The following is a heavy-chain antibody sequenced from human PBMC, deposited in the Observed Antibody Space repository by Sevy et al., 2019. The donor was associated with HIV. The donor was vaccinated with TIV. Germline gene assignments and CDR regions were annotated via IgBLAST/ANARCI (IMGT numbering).Heavy chain of an antibody. CDR1: GFTFEDYG. D-gene: IGHD3-3*01. J-gene: IGHJ4*02. Sequence: GGSLRLSCAASGFTFEDYGMSRVRQVPGKGPEWVSGINWNGGSTSYADSVKGRFTISRDNAKNSLFLQMKGLRAEDTALYYCARDPPSYYDYRTGYHDSWGQGTRVTVSS. CDR3: ARDPPSYYDYRTGYHDS. V-gene: IGHV3-20*04. CDR2: INWNGGST.